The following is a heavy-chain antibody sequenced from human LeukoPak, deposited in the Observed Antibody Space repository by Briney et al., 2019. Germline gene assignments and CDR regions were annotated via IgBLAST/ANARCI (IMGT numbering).Heavy chain of an antibody. V-gene: IGHV4-34*01. CDR3: ARGSPYGRNWFDP. CDR2: INHSGST. CDR1: GGSFSGYY. Sequence: PSETLSLTCAVYGGSFSGYYWSWIRQPPGKGLEWIGEINHSGSTNYNPSLKSRVTISVDTSKNQFSLKLSSVTAADTAVYYCARGSPYGRNWFDPWGQGTLATVSS. D-gene: IGHD3-10*01. J-gene: IGHJ5*02.